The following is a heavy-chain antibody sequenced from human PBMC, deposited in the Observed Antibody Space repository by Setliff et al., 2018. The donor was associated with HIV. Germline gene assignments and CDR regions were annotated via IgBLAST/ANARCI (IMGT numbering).Heavy chain of an antibody. CDR3: ARDRGSSSWYGRAG. J-gene: IGHJ4*02. CDR2: IEGDGSNT. D-gene: IGHD6-13*01. Sequence: LRLSCAASGFTFSTYGMHWVRQAPGKGLEWVAFIEGDGSNTYYADSVKGRFTICRDNSKNMLCLQMNSLRGEDTAVYYCARDRGSSSWYGRAGWGQGTLVTVSS. V-gene: IGHV3-30*02. CDR1: GFTFSTYG.